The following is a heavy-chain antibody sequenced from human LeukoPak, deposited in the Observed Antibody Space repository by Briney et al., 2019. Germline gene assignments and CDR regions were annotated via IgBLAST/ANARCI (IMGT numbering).Heavy chain of an antibody. Sequence: SETLSLTCTVSGRSINYDYWRWIQPSPGKRLAWIGYIHYSGATNYSPSLNSRVTISVDTSKNQFSLKLNSVTAADTALYYCATLRGASTAVFDSWGQGTLVTVSS. D-gene: IGHD2-21*02. J-gene: IGHJ4*02. CDR1: GRSINYDY. CDR2: IHYSGAT. V-gene: IGHV4-59*08. CDR3: ATLRGASTAVFDS.